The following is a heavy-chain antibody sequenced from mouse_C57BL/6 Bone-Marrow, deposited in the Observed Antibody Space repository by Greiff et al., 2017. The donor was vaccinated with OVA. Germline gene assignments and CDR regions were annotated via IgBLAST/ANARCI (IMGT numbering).Heavy chain of an antibody. Sequence: VQLKQSGPELVKPGASVKIPCKASGYTFTDYNMDWVKQSHGKSLEWIGDINPNNGGTIYNQKFKGKATLTVDNSSSPSYMELRNLTSEDTADYYCAREGVYYSNCDWYFDVWGTGTTVTVSS. J-gene: IGHJ1*03. D-gene: IGHD2-5*01. V-gene: IGHV1-18*01. CDR2: INPNNGGT. CDR1: GYTFTDYN. CDR3: AREGVYYSNCDWYFDV.